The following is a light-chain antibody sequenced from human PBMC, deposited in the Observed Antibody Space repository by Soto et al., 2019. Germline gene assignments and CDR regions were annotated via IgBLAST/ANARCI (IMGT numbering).Light chain of an antibody. CDR1: QSLTNW. CDR2: KAS. V-gene: IGKV1-5*03. Sequence: DIQMTQSPSTLPASVGGRVTITCRASQSLTNWLAWFQQKPGKAPKLLIYKASSLESGVPSRFSGSGSGTEFTLTISSMQPDDFANYYCQQYHTYPSTFGQGTKLEIK. J-gene: IGKJ2*01. CDR3: QQYHTYPST.